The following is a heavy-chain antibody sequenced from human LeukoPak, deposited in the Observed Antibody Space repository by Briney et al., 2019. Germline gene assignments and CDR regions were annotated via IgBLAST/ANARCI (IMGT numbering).Heavy chain of an antibody. Sequence: GGSLRLSCAASGFTFSGYEMNWVRQAPGKGLEWVSYISGTGGTVYYADSVKGRFTISRDNVKKFPFLQMNSLRAEDTALYYCAREGAGTYAHDAFDIWGQGTMVTVSS. CDR1: GFTFSGYE. V-gene: IGHV3-48*03. J-gene: IGHJ3*02. D-gene: IGHD1-26*01. CDR2: ISGTGGTV. CDR3: AREGAGTYAHDAFDI.